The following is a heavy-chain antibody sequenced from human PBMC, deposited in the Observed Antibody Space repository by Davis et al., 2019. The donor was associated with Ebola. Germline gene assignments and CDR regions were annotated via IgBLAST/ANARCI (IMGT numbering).Heavy chain of an antibody. V-gene: IGHV3-21*05. CDR2: ISSSSSYT. CDR3: ARYLRFRPYGSGPYYYYGMDV. D-gene: IGHD3-10*01. Sequence: LSLTCAASGFTFNTYSMNWVRQAPGKGLEWVSYISSSSSYTNYADSVKGRFTISRDNAKNSLYLQMNSLRAEDTAVYYCARYLRFRPYGSGPYYYYGMDVWGQGTTVTVSS. CDR1: GFTFNTYS. J-gene: IGHJ6*02.